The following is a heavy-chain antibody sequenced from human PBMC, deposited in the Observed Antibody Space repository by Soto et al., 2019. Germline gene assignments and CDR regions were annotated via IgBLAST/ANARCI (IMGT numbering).Heavy chain of an antibody. V-gene: IGHV1-18*01. CDR2: LTAYDGKR. CDR3: XXXXXXGDIDF. D-gene: IGHD2-21*02. CDR1: GYTFNTXG. Sequence: QVQLVQSGGEMKKSGASVTISCKASGYTFNTXGXHXXRQAPGQGLEWMGCLTAYDGKRNYAQKFQDRLTMTMDKSXRTGYMEXRXLRSXXTAXXXXXXXXXXGDIDFWGQGTLVAVSS. J-gene: IGHJ4*02.